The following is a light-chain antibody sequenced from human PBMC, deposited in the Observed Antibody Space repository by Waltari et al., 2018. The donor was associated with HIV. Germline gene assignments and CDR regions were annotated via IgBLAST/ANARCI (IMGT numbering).Light chain of an antibody. CDR2: TSF. J-gene: IGKJ1*01. CDR1: QSISNNF. Sequence: EIVLTQSPGILSLSPGDRAIVSCRATQSISNNFLAWIQQKPGQPPRLLIYTSFIRAAGVPDRFSGSGAGTDFTLSINKLEPEYFAVYYCHQYGTAPRTFGQGTKVEI. CDR3: HQYGTAPRT. V-gene: IGKV3-20*01.